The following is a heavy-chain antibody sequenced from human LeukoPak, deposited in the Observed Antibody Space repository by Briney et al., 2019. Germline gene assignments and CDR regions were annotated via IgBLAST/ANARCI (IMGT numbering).Heavy chain of an antibody. J-gene: IGHJ1*01. D-gene: IGHD3-16*01. V-gene: IGHV3-33*01. CDR3: SRERLEGENWQDLPL. Sequence: GGSLRLSCAASGFTFSSYGMHWVRQAPGKGLEWVAVIWYDGSNKYYADSVKGRFTISRDNSKNTLYLQINSLRAEDTALYLFSRERLEGENWQDLPLWGQGNLGNVSS. CDR2: IWYDGSNK. CDR1: GFTFSSYG.